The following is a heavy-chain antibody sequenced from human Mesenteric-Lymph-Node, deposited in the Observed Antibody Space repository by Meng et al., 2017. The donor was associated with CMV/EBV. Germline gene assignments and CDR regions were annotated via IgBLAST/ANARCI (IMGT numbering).Heavy chain of an antibody. V-gene: IGHV3-53*05. CDR3: ARGPAAAGIF. Sequence: GESLKISCAASGFTVSSNYMSWVRQAPGKGLEWVSVIYSGGSTYYADSVKGRFTISRDNSKNTLYLQMNSLRAEDTAVYYCARGPAAAGIFWGQGTLVTVSS. D-gene: IGHD6-13*01. CDR1: GFTVSSNY. CDR2: IYSGGST. J-gene: IGHJ4*02.